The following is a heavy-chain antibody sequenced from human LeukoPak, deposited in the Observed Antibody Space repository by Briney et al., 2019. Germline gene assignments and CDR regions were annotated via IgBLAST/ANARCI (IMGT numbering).Heavy chain of an antibody. J-gene: IGHJ4*02. CDR1: GGSISSYY. D-gene: IGHD6-13*01. Sequence: SETLSLTCTVSGGSISSYYWSWIRQPAGKGLEWIGLVYASGSTNYNPSLKSRVTISIDTSKNHFSLKLTSVTAADTALYYCARDMPHSTSWYYWGQGTLVTVSS. CDR3: ARDMPHSTSWYY. V-gene: IGHV4-4*07. CDR2: VYASGST.